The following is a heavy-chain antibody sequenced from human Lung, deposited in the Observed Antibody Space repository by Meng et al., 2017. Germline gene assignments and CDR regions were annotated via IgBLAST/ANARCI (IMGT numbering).Heavy chain of an antibody. CDR1: GFTFDDYA. CDR2: ISWNSGSI. V-gene: IGHV3-9*01. Sequence: SLKISCAASGFTFDDYAMHWVRQAPGKGLEWVSGISWNSGSIGYADSVKGRFTISRGNAKNSLYLQMNSLRAEDTALYYCAKDGDYLGYWYFDLWGRGTLVTVSS. D-gene: IGHD4-17*01. CDR3: AKDGDYLGYWYFDL. J-gene: IGHJ2*01.